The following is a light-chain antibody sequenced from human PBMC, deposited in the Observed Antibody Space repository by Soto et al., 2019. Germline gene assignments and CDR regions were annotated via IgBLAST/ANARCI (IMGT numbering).Light chain of an antibody. J-gene: IGKJ4*01. Sequence: EMVVTQARATLAFSPWERATLSCRASQSVSSSYLACYQPKPGQDPRXLIYGASSSAPGTPARFSGSGSGTDFTLTISTIEPEDFADYYCQQRSPWLSFGGGTKVDI. CDR3: QQRSPWLS. CDR1: QSVSSSY. V-gene: IGKV3D-20*02. CDR2: GAS.